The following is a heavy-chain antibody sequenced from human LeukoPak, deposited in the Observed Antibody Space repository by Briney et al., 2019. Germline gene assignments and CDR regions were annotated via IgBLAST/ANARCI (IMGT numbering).Heavy chain of an antibody. Sequence: PSETLSLTCTVSGGSISSSSYYWGWIRKPPGKGLEWIGRIYYSGSTYYHPSLKSRVTISVDTSKNQFSLKLSSVTAADTAVYYCASYSSSSRYYYYYMDVWGKGTTVTVSS. D-gene: IGHD6-6*01. V-gene: IGHV4-39*07. CDR2: IYYSGST. CDR3: ASYSSSSRYYYYYMDV. J-gene: IGHJ6*03. CDR1: GGSISSSSYY.